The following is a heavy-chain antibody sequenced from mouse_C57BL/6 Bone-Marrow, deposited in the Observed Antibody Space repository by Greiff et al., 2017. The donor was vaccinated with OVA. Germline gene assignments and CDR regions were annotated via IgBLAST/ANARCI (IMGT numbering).Heavy chain of an antibody. Sequence: LVESGAELVRPGASVTLSCKASGYTFTDYEMHWVKQTPVHGLEWIGAIDPETGGTAYNQKFKGKAILTAAKSSSTAYMELRSLTSEDSAVDYWTTTVVATNYWYFDVWGTGTTVTVSS. CDR2: IDPETGGT. D-gene: IGHD1-1*01. J-gene: IGHJ1*03. CDR3: TTTVVATNYWYFDV. V-gene: IGHV1-15*01. CDR1: GYTFTDYE.